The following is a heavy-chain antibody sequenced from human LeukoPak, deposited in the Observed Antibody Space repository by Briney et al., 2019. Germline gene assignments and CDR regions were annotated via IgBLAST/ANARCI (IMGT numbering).Heavy chain of an antibody. Sequence: ASVKVSCKASGYTFSNYGFSWVRQAPGQGLEWIGWISAYNGNTKSVQKLQGRVTTTTDTSTSTAYMELRSLRYDDTAVYYCARTEEDGFDYWGQGTPVTVSS. CDR3: ARTEEDGFDY. D-gene: IGHD5-24*01. V-gene: IGHV1-18*01. CDR1: GYTFSNYG. CDR2: ISAYNGNT. J-gene: IGHJ4*02.